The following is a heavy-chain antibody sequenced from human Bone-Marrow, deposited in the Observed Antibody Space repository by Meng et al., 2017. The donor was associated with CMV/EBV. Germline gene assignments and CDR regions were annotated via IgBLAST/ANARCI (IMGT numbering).Heavy chain of an antibody. CDR2: INWDGGIT. CDR1: GFTFDHYG. V-gene: IGHV3-20*04. J-gene: IGHJ6*02. D-gene: IGHD5-12*01. CDR3: ARTQWLPIPQNYYRYYGMDV. Sequence: GESLKISCAASGFTFDHYGMTWVRRVPGKGLQWVSSINWDGGITEYAESVKGRFTISRDNAKNSLHLQMNSLRAEDTAFYYCARTQWLPIPQNYYRYYGMDVWGQRTTVTVSS.